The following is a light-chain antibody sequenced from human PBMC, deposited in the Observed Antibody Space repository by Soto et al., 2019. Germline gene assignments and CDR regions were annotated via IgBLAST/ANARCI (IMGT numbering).Light chain of an antibody. CDR2: EVN. CDR3: SSYTSSNTPV. CDR1: SSDVGTYDY. V-gene: IGLV2-8*01. J-gene: IGLJ1*01. Sequence: QSALTQPPSASGSPGQSVAISCTGTSSDVGTYDYVSWYQQHPGKAPKLIIYEVNKRPSGVPDRFSGSKSGNTASLTVSGLQAEDEADYYCSSYTSSNTPVFGTGTKLTVL.